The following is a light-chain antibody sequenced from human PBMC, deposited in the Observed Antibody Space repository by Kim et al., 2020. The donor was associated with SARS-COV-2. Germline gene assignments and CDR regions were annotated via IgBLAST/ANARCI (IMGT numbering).Light chain of an antibody. J-gene: IGLJ3*02. CDR3: AAWDDSLSGWV. CDR1: TSNIVSNY. Sequence: ELTQPPSASGTPGQRVTISCSGSTSNIVSNYVFWYQQLPGTAPKLLIYRNNQRPSGVPDRFSGSKSGTSASLAISGLRSEDEADYHCAAWDDSLSGWVFGGGTQLTVL. CDR2: RNN. V-gene: IGLV1-47*01.